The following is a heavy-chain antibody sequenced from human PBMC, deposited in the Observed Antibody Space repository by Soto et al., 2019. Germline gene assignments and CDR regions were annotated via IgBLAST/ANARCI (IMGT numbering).Heavy chain of an antibody. CDR2: ISYDGSNK. D-gene: IGHD6-13*01. Sequence: QVQLVESGGGVVQPGRSLRLSCAASGFTFSSYAMHWVRQAPGKGLEWVAVISYDGSNKYYADSVKGRFTISRDNSKNRLYLQMNSLRAEDTAVYYCAREIAAAGGYWGQGTLVTVSS. CDR3: AREIAAAGGY. CDR1: GFTFSSYA. J-gene: IGHJ4*02. V-gene: IGHV3-30-3*01.